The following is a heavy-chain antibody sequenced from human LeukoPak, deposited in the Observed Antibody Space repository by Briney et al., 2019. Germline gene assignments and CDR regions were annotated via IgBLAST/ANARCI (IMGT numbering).Heavy chain of an antibody. J-gene: IGHJ4*02. CDR2: ISYDGSNK. CDR3: ARDRWDY. D-gene: IGHD5-24*01. CDR1: GFTFSSYG. Sequence: GGSLRLSCAASGFTFSSYGMHWVRQAPGKGLEWVAVISYDGSNKYYADSVKGRFTISRDNSRNTLYLQMNSLRAEDTAVYYCARDRWDYWGQGTLVTVSS. V-gene: IGHV3-30*03.